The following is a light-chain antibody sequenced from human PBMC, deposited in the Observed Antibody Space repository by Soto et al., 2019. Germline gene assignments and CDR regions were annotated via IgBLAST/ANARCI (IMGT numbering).Light chain of an antibody. CDR3: ATWDDSLNGPV. V-gene: IGLV1-44*01. Sequence: QSVLTQPPSASGTPGQRVTISCSGSTSNIGSNTVHWYQQLPGTAPKLLIYSTNQWPSGVPDRFSGSKSGTSASLAISGLQSEDEADYYCATWDDSLNGPVFGTGTKVTVL. CDR1: TSNIGSNT. CDR2: STN. J-gene: IGLJ1*01.